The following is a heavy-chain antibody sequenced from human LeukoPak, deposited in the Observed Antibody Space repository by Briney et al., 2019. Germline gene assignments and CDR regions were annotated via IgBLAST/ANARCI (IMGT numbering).Heavy chain of an antibody. CDR2: ISYDGSNK. CDR1: GFTFSSYG. J-gene: IGHJ4*02. V-gene: IGHV3-30*18. Sequence: GGSLRLSCAASGFTFSSYGMHWVRQAPGKGLEWVAVISYDGSNKCYADSVKGRFTISRDNSKNTLYLQMNSLRAEDTAVYYCAKVGSSSWYYFDYWGQGTLVTVSS. CDR3: AKVGSSSWYYFDY. D-gene: IGHD6-13*01.